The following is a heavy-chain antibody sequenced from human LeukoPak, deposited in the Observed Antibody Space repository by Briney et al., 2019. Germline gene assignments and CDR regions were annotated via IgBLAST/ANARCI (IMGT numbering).Heavy chain of an antibody. CDR3: ARGRGYCTNGVCYRGYMDV. J-gene: IGHJ6*03. V-gene: IGHV4-34*01. CDR1: GGSFSGYY. D-gene: IGHD2-8*01. CDR2: INHSGST. Sequence: SETLSLTCAVYGGSFSGYYWSWIRQPPGKGLEWIGEINHSGSTNYNPSLKSRVTISADTSKNQFSLKLSSVTAADTAVYYCARGRGYCTNGVCYRGYMDVWGKGTTVTVSS.